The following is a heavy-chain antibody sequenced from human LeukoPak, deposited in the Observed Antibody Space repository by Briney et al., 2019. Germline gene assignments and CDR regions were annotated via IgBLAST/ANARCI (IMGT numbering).Heavy chain of an antibody. CDR3: VSHHRGVDWYFDL. Sequence: GGSLRLSCEAAGFTFDDYGMSWVRQAPGKGLEWVCGINAKGGTTAYAESVKGRFTISRDNSKNTLYLQMNSLRAEDTAVYYCVSHHRGVDWYFDLWGRGTLVTVSS. CDR1: GFTFDDYG. CDR2: INAKGGTT. D-gene: IGHD3-10*01. J-gene: IGHJ2*01. V-gene: IGHV3-20*04.